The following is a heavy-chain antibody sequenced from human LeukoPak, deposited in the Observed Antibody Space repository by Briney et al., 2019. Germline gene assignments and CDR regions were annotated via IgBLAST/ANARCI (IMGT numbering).Heavy chain of an antibody. CDR3: ARDGGYCSSTSWYNTGGDCYSDY. J-gene: IGHJ4*02. CDR2: INPNSGGT. D-gene: IGHD2-2*02. CDR1: GYTFTGYY. Sequence: ASVKVSCKASGYTFTGYYMHWVRLAPGQGLEWMGWINPNSGGTNYAQKFQGRVTMTRDTSISTAYMELSRLRSDDTAVYYCARDGGYCSSTSWYNTGGDCYSDYWGQGTLVTVSS. V-gene: IGHV1-2*02.